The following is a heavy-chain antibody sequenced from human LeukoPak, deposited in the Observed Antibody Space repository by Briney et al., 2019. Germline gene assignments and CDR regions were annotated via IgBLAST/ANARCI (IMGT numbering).Heavy chain of an antibody. Sequence: GESLTISCQAFGYSSPNYSIAGVRQIPDKGLEWMGIIYPGDSATTYSPSFQGQVTISANKSISTAYLQWSSLKASDTAMYYCASPITMIENDAFDIWGQGTMVTVSS. D-gene: IGHD3-22*01. J-gene: IGHJ3*02. CDR2: IYPGDSAT. CDR3: ASPITMIENDAFDI. V-gene: IGHV5-51*01. CDR1: GYSSPNYS.